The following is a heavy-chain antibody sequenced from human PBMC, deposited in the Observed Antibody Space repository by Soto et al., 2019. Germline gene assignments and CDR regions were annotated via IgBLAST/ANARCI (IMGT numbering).Heavy chain of an antibody. CDR3: AREGLEGPPNAFDI. J-gene: IGHJ3*02. V-gene: IGHV3-33*01. Sequence: GGSLRLSCAASGFTFSSYGMHWVRQAPGKGLEWVAVIWYDGSNKYYADSVKGRFTISRDNSKNTLYLQMNSLRAEDTAVYYCAREGLEGPPNAFDIWGQGTMVTVSS. CDR2: IWYDGSNK. CDR1: GFTFSSYG. D-gene: IGHD6-6*01.